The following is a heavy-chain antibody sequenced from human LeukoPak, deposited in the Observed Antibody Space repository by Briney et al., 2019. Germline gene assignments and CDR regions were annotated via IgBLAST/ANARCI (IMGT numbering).Heavy chain of an antibody. D-gene: IGHD2-8*02. CDR2: IGTAGDT. CDR3: ARDSGPDAFDI. Sequence: PGGSLRLSCAASGFTFSSYDMHWVRHATGKGLEWVSAIGTAGDTYYPGSVKGRFTISRENAKNSLYLQMNSLRAGDTAVYYCARDSGPDAFDIWGQGTMVTVSS. CDR1: GFTFSSYD. J-gene: IGHJ3*02. V-gene: IGHV3-13*01.